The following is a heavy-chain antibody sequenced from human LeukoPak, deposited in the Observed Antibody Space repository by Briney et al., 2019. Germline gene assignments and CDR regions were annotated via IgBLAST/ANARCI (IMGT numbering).Heavy chain of an antibody. D-gene: IGHD6-13*01. CDR2: MNPNSGNT. J-gene: IGHJ6*03. CDR1: GYTFTSYD. V-gene: IGHV1-8*03. Sequence: ASVKVSCKASGYTFTSYDINWVRQATGQGLEWMGWMNPNSGNTGYAQKFQGRVTITRNTSISTAYMELSSLRSEDTAVYYCARGIGYPKGRSYYYMDVWGKGTTVTVSS. CDR3: ARGIGYPKGRSYYYMDV.